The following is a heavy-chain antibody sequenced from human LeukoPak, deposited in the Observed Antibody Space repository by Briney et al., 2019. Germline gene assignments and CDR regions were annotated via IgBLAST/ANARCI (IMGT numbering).Heavy chain of an antibody. D-gene: IGHD3-3*01. J-gene: IGHJ4*02. CDR1: GGSISSYY. Sequence: PSETLSLTCTVSGGSISSYYWSWIRQPPGKGLEWIGYIYYSGSTNYNPSLKSRVTISVDTSKNQFSLKLSSVTAADTAVYYCARRNYFYDFWSGKTDYWGQGTLVTVSS. CDR3: ARRNYFYDFWSGKTDY. CDR2: IYYSGST. V-gene: IGHV4-59*01.